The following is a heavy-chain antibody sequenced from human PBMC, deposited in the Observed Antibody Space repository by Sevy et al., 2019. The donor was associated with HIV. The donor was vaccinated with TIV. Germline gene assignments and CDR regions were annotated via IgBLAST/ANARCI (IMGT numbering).Heavy chain of an antibody. CDR2: IWYDGSNK. V-gene: IGHV3-33*01. J-gene: IGHJ4*02. CDR1: GFTFSSYG. Sequence: GGSLRLSCAASGFTFSSYGMHWVRQAPGKGLEWVAVIWYDGSNKYYADSVKGRFTISRDNSKNTLYLQMNSLRAEDTAVYYCARILTGYWAPIDYWGQGTLVTVSS. CDR3: ARILTGYWAPIDY. D-gene: IGHD3-9*01.